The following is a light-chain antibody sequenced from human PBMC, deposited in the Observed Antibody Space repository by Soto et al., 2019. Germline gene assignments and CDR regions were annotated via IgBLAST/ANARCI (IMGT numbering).Light chain of an antibody. J-gene: IGKJ4*01. CDR1: QDISNY. V-gene: IGKV1-33*01. CDR3: QQYDNLPLT. CDR2: DAS. Sequence: IQMTQSPSSLSASVGDRVTITCLASQDISNYLNWYQQKPGKAPKLLIYDASNLETGVPSRFSGSGSGTDFTFTISSLQPEDIATYYCQQYDNLPLTFGGGTKVDIK.